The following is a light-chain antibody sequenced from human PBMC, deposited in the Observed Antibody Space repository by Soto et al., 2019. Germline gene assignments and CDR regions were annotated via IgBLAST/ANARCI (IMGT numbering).Light chain of an antibody. Sequence: EIVMTQSPATLSVSPGERATLSCRASQSVGSNLAWYQQKPGQAPRLLVSGASTRATGIAARFNGGGSGTEFTLTISSLQSEDFAVYYCQQYNDWPRTFGQGTKVDNK. CDR2: GAS. CDR3: QQYNDWPRT. J-gene: IGKJ1*01. CDR1: QSVGSN. V-gene: IGKV3-15*01.